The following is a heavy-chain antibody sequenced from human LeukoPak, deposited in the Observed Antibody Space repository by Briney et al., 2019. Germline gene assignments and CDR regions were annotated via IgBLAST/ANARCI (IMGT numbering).Heavy chain of an antibody. CDR2: IWYDGSNK. V-gene: IGHV3-33*06. CDR3: AKDRSHDFWSGYPDYYMDV. D-gene: IGHD3-3*01. J-gene: IGHJ6*03. Sequence: GGSLRLSCAAPGFTFSSYGMHWVRQAPGKGLEWVAVIWYDGSNKYYADSVKGRFTISRDNSKDTLYLQMNSLRAEDTAVYYCAKDRSHDFWSGYPDYYMDVWGKGTTVTVSS. CDR1: GFTFSSYG.